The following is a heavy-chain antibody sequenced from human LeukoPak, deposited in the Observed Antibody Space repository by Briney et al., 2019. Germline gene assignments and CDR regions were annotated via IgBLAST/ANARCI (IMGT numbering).Heavy chain of an antibody. D-gene: IGHD1-1*01. Sequence: PGGSLRLSCVASGFIFSTYSMNWVRQAPGKGLEWVSCISSDKTYIHYADSVKGRFTISRDNAKNSLYLQMNSLRAEDTAVYYCAKGYLEVDYWGQGTLVTVSS. V-gene: IGHV3-21*04. CDR2: ISSDKTYI. CDR1: GFIFSTYS. J-gene: IGHJ4*02. CDR3: AKGYLEVDY.